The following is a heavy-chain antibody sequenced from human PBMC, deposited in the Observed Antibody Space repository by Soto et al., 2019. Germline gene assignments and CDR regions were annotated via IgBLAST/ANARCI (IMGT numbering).Heavy chain of an antibody. CDR1: GYSFSTYD. D-gene: IGHD2-2*02. J-gene: IGHJ5*02. V-gene: IGHV1-8*01. CDR3: ARPYCDSTSCYTDWFDP. Sequence: QVQLVQSGAEVKKPGASVKVSCKAPGYSFSTYDINWVRQAAGQGLEWMGWVNPKSGNTDYAQRLRGRVTMTSNTSISTAYMELSALTPEDTAVYYCARPYCDSTSCYTDWFDPWGQGTLVTVSS. CDR2: VNPKSGNT.